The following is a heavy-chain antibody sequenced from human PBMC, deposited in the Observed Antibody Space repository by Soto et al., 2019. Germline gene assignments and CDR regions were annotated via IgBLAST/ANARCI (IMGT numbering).Heavy chain of an antibody. J-gene: IGHJ6*02. V-gene: IGHV2-70*04. CDR1: GFSLSTSGMR. CDR3: ARIPHYYYGMDV. CDR2: IDWDDDK. Sequence: SGPTLVNPTQTLTLTCTFSGFSLSTSGMRVSWIRQPPGKVLEWLARIDWDDDKFYSTSLKTRLTISKNTSKNQVVLTMTTMDPVDTAAYYCARIPHYYYGMDVWGQGTTVTVSS.